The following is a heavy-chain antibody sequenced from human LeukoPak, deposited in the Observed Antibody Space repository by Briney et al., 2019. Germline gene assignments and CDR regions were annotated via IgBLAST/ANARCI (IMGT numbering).Heavy chain of an antibody. V-gene: IGHV3-23*01. CDR3: AKDPANQLLYPAHFSH. CDR1: GFTFSSYV. CDR2: ISGSGVST. Sequence: GGSLRLSCAAPGFTFSSYVMNWVRQAPGKGLEWVSAISGSGVSTSYADSVKGRFTISRDNSKNTLYLHMNSLRAEDTAIYFCAKDPANQLLYPAHFSHWGQGTLVTVSS. J-gene: IGHJ1*01. D-gene: IGHD2-2*01.